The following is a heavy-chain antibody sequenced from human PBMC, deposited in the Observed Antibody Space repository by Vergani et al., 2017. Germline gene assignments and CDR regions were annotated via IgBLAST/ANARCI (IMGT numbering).Heavy chain of an antibody. Sequence: QVQLVESGGGVVQPGRSLRLSCAASGFTFSSYGMHWVRQAPGKGLEWVAVISYDGSNKYYADSVKGRFTISRDNSKNTLYLQMNSLGAEDTAVYYCAKESGFLEWLTQSDGSLYFDYWGQGTLVTVSS. CDR3: AKESGFLEWLTQSDGSLYFDY. CDR1: GFTFSSYG. J-gene: IGHJ4*02. D-gene: IGHD3-3*01. V-gene: IGHV3-30*18. CDR2: ISYDGSNK.